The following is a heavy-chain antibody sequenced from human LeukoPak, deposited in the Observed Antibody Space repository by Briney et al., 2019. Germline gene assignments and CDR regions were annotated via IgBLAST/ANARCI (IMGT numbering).Heavy chain of an antibody. D-gene: IGHD1-26*01. V-gene: IGHV1-46*01. CDR3: ARAGGSYPTGFDY. J-gene: IGHJ4*02. Sequence: GASVKVSCKASGYTFTGYYMHWVRQAPGQGLEWMGIINPSGGSTSYAQKFQGRVTMTRDMSTSTVYMGLSSLRSEDTAVYYCARAGGSYPTGFDYWGQGTLVTVSS. CDR2: INPSGGST. CDR1: GYTFTGYY.